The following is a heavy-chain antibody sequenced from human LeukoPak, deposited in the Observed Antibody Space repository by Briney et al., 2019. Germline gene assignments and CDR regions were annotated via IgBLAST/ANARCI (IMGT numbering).Heavy chain of an antibody. J-gene: IGHJ4*02. CDR2: ISSGGNT. CDR3: AKGKYCSGGSCTFDY. CDR1: GFTVSRNY. Sequence: GGSLRLACAASGFTVSRNYMSWVRQAPGKGLEWVSVISSGGNTYYADSVKGRFTISRDNSKNTLYLQMNSLRAEDTAVYYCAKGKYCSGGSCTFDYWGQGTLVTVSS. D-gene: IGHD2-15*01. V-gene: IGHV3-53*01.